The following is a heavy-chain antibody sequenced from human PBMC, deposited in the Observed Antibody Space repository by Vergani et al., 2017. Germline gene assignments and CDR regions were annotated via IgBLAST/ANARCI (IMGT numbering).Heavy chain of an antibody. J-gene: IGHJ5*02. CDR1: GYSISSGYY. D-gene: IGHD6-13*01. Sequence: QVQLQESGPGLVKPSETLSLTCAVSGYSISSGYYWGCIRQPPGKGLEWIGSIYHSGSNYYHPSLKSRVTISVDTSKNQFSLKLSSVTAADPAVYYWASVIAAAGTGDWFDPWGQGTLVTVSS. V-gene: IGHV4-38-2*01. CDR3: ASVIAAAGTGDWFDP. CDR2: IYHSGSN.